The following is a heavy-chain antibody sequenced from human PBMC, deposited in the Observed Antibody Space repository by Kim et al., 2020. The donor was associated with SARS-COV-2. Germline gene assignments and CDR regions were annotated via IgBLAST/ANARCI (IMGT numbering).Heavy chain of an antibody. D-gene: IGHD3-16*01. CDR2: ISWNSGSI. CDR3: AKVGGD. V-gene: IGHV3-9*01. CDR1: GFTFDDYA. J-gene: IGHJ4*02. Sequence: GGSLRLSCAASGFTFDDYAMHWVRQAPGKGLEWVSGISWNSGSICYADSVKGRFTISRDNAKNSLYLQMNSLRAEDTALYYCAKVGGDWGQGTLVTVSS.